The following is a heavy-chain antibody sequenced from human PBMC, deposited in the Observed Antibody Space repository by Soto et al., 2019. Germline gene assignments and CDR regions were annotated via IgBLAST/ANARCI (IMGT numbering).Heavy chain of an antibody. J-gene: IGHJ4*02. D-gene: IGHD2-8*01. V-gene: IGHV4-34*01. CDR2: INHGGNT. Sequence: SETLSLTCAVSGGSFSGYFWSWIRQPPGKGLEWIGEINHGGNTNYNPSLKSRVTISVDTSKNQFSLKLNSVTAADTAVYYCARVYCTNGVCYELDYWGQGTLVTVSS. CDR3: ARVYCTNGVCYELDY. CDR1: GGSFSGYF.